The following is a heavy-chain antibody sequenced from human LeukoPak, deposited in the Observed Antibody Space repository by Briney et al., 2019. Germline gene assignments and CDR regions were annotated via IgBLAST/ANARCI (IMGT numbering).Heavy chain of an antibody. V-gene: IGHV1-2*02. J-gene: IGHJ4*02. CDR2: INPNSGGT. Sequence: ASVKVSCKASGYTFTGYYMHWVRQAPGQGLEWMGWINPNSGGTNYAQKFRGRVTMTRDTSISTAYMELSRLRSDDTAVYYCATSFRVYGSGSYDYWGQGTLVTVSS. CDR3: ATSFRVYGSGSYDY. D-gene: IGHD3-10*01. CDR1: GYTFTGYY.